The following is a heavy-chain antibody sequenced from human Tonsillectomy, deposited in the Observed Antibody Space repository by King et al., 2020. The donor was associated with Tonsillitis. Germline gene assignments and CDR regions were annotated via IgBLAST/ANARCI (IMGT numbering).Heavy chain of an antibody. CDR2: INSDGSST. V-gene: IGHV3-74*01. J-gene: IGHJ4*02. Sequence: VQLVESGGGLVQPGGSLRLSCAASGFTFSSYWTHWVRQAPGKGLVWVSRINSDGSSTSYADSVKGRFTISRDNAKNTLYLQMNSLRAEDTAVYYCARLETTELDGFDYWGQGTLVTVSS. CDR3: ARLETTELDGFDY. D-gene: IGHD4-17*01. CDR1: GFTFSSYW.